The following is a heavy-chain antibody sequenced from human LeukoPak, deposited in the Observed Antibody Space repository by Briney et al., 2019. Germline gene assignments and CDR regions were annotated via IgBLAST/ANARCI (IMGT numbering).Heavy chain of an antibody. V-gene: IGHV4-59*01. CDR2: IYYSGST. D-gene: IGHD3-22*01. Sequence: SETLSLTCTVSGGSISSYYWSWIRQPPGKGLEWIGYIYYSGSTNYNSSLKSRVSISVDTSKNQFSLNLFSVTAADTAVYYCARAGTYYYDSSGPPDAFDIWGQGTMVTVSS. CDR3: ARAGTYYYDSSGPPDAFDI. J-gene: IGHJ3*02. CDR1: GGSISSYY.